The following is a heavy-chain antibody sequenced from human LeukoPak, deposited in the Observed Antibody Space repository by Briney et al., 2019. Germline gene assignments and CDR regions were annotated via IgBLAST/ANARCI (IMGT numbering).Heavy chain of an antibody. Sequence: ASVKVSCKASGGTFSSYAISWVRQAPGQGLEWMGGIIPIFGTANYAQKFQGRATITADESTSTAYMELSSLRSEDTAVYYCAITRRRYDAFDIWGQGTMVTVSS. CDR3: AITRRRYDAFDI. CDR1: GGTFSSYA. CDR2: IIPIFGTA. J-gene: IGHJ3*02. V-gene: IGHV1-69*13.